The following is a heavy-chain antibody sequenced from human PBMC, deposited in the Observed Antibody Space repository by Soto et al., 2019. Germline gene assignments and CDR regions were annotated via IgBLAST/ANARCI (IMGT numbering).Heavy chain of an antibody. CDR2: ISGSGGST. J-gene: IGHJ1*01. D-gene: IGHD2-2*01. CDR3: AKVRARGIVVVPAARYDY. V-gene: IGHV3-23*01. CDR1: GFTFRSYA. Sequence: PGGSLSLSCAASGFTFRSYAMSWVRQAPGKGLEWVSAISGSGGSTYYADSVKGRFTIARDNSKNTLYLHMNSLRAEDTAVYYCAKVRARGIVVVPAARYDYWGQGYLVIVSS.